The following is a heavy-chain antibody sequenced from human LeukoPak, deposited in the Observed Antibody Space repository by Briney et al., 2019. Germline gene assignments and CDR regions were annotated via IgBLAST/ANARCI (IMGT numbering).Heavy chain of an antibody. V-gene: IGHV1-8*01. CDR1: GYTFTSYD. CDR2: MNPNSGNT. J-gene: IGHJ4*02. Sequence: ASVKVSCKASGYTFTSYDINWVRQATGQGLEWMGWMNPNSGNTGYAQKFQGRVTMTRNISISTAYMELSSLRPEDTAVYYCAREPRGVKTGFDYWGQGALVTVSS. CDR3: AREPRGVKTGFDY. D-gene: IGHD3-10*01.